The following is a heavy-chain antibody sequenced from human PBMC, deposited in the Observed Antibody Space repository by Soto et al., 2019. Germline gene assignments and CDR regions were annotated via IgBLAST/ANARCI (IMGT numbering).Heavy chain of an antibody. CDR2: IWYDGSNK. CDR3: ARDKRMIWDDFSYFDY. CDR1: GFTFSSYG. V-gene: IGHV3-33*01. J-gene: IGHJ4*02. Sequence: GGSLRLSCAASGFTFSSYGMHWVRQAPGKGLEWVAVIWYDGSNKYYADSVKGRFTISRDNSKNTLYLQMNSLRAEDTAVYYCARDKRMIWDDFSYFDYWGQGTLVTVSS. D-gene: IGHD3-3*01.